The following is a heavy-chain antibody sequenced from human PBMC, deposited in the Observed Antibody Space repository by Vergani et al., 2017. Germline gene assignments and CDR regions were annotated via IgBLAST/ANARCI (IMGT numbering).Heavy chain of an antibody. D-gene: IGHD4-17*01. CDR2: IYTSGST. J-gene: IGHJ4*02. Sequence: QVQLQQWGAGLLKPSETLSLTCAVYGGSFSGYYWSWIRQPAGKGLEWIGRIYTSGSTNYNPSLKSRVTMSVDTSKNQFSLKLSSVTAEDTAVYYCARVYGDYVWNYFDYWGQGTLVTVSS. CDR3: ARVYGDYVWNYFDY. CDR1: GGSFSGYY. V-gene: IGHV4-59*10.